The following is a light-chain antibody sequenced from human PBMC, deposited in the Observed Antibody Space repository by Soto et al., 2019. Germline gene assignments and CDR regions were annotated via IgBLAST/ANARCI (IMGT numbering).Light chain of an antibody. CDR3: CSYAGSSTYV. CDR2: EGS. J-gene: IGLJ1*01. CDR1: SSNIGGHS. Sequence: SVLTQPPSVSAAPGQKVTISCSGSSSNIGGHSVSWYQQLPGTAPKLLIYEGSERPSGVSNRFSGSKSGNTASVTISGLQAVDEADYYCCSYAGSSTYVFGTGTKVTVL. V-gene: IGLV2-23*01.